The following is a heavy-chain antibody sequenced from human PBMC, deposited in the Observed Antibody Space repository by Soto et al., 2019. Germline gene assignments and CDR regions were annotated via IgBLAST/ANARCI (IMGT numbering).Heavy chain of an antibody. V-gene: IGHV1-69*13. J-gene: IGHJ4*02. CDR3: ATRPREWELLDY. Sequence: ASVKVSCKASGGTFSSYAISWVRQAPGQGLEWMGGIIPIFGTANYAQKFQGRVTITADESTSTAYMELSSLRSEDTAVYYCATRPREWELLDYWGQGTLVTVSS. CDR1: GGTFSSYA. CDR2: IIPIFGTA. D-gene: IGHD1-26*01.